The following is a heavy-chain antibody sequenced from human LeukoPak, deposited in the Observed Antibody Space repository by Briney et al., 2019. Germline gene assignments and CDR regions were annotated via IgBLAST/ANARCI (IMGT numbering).Heavy chain of an antibody. CDR1: GFTFSDYY. V-gene: IGHV3-11*04. J-gene: IGHJ6*02. CDR3: ARGPNSSSPKGRFYYGMDV. Sequence: GGSLRLSCAASGFTFSDYYMSWIRQAPGKGLEWVSCISGSGNTIYYADSVKGRFTISRDNAKNSLYLQMNSLRAEDTAVYYCARGPNSSSPKGRFYYGMDVWGQGTTVTVSS. D-gene: IGHD6-13*01. CDR2: ISGSGNTI.